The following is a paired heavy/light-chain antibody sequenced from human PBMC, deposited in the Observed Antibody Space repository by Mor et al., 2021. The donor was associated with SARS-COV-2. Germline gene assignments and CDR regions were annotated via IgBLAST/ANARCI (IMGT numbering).Heavy chain of an antibody. J-gene: IGHJ4*02. CDR2: VSSDGGST. Sequence: EVQLVESGGGLVQPGGSLRLSCSASGFTFSSYAMHWVRQAPGKGLEFVSAVSSDGGSTYYADSVKGRFTISRDNSKNTLYLQMSSLRAEDTAVYYCVKDERTQVWRMDNYWGQGTLVTVSS. CDR3: VKDERTQVWRMDNY. D-gene: IGHD5-18*01. CDR1: GFTFSSYA. V-gene: IGHV3-64D*06.
Light chain of an antibody. CDR1: QSVSSN. CDR3: QQYNNWPPYT. Sequence: EIVMTQSPAALSVSPGERATLSCRASQSVSSNLAWYQQKPGQAPRLLIYGASTRATGIPARFSGSGSGTEFTLTISSLQSEDFVVYYCQQYNNWPPYTFGQGTKLEIK. CDR2: GAS. J-gene: IGKJ2*01. V-gene: IGKV3-15*01.